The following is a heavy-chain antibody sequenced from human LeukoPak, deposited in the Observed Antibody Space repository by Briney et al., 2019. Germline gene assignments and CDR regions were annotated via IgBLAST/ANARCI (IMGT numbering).Heavy chain of an antibody. CDR3: AKDPLAMGRYFFCD. Sequence: GGSLRLPCVGSGFTFNAYAMSWVRQRPGKGPEWVSMISSSGDATDYAESVKDRLSISRDNAKKTLYLQINDPRGDDTAIYYCAKDPLAMGRYFFCDRGQGSLVIVSS. CDR1: GFTFNAYA. J-gene: IGHJ4*01. D-gene: IGHD2/OR15-2a*01. CDR2: ISSSGDAT. V-gene: IGHV3-23*01.